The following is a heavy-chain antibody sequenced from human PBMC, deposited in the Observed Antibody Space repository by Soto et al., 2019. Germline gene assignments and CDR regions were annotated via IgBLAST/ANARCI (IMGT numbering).Heavy chain of an antibody. CDR2: ISGSGGNT. J-gene: IGHJ4*02. CDR1: GFTFSSYV. CDR3: ARGSELRYFDWLSPYYFDY. Sequence: GGSLRLSCAASGFTFSSYVMSWVRQAPGKGLEWVSAISGSGGNTYYADSVKGRFTISRDNSKNTLFLQMNSLRAEDTAVYYCARGSELRYFDWLSPYYFDYWGQGXLVTVYS. V-gene: IGHV3-23*01. D-gene: IGHD3-9*01.